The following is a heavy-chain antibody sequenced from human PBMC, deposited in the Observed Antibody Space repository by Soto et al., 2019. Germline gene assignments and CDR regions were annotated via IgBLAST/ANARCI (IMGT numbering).Heavy chain of an antibody. CDR3: ARDWLDPWLFAS. J-gene: IGHJ1*01. CDR2: IHSSGST. V-gene: IGHV4-4*07. CDR1: GASRNSYH. D-gene: IGHD3-10*02. Sequence: WGNLALTCTVSGASRNSYHWSWIRKPAGKGLEWIGHIHSSGSTNYNPSLKSPVTMSVDTSKNQFSLKLSSVTAADTAVYYCARDWLDPWLFASWGQGSMVLVSS.